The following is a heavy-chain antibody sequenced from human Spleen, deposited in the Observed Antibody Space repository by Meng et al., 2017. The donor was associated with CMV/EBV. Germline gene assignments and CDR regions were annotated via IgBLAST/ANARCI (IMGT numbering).Heavy chain of an antibody. Sequence: SCKASGGTFSSYAISWGRQAPGQGLEWMEGIIPILGIANCAQKFQGRVTITADKSTSTAYMELSSLRSEDTAVYYCAEEVTSRYFDLWGRGTLVTVSS. J-gene: IGHJ2*01. CDR3: AEEVTSRYFDL. CDR2: IIPILGIA. D-gene: IGHD4-23*01. CDR1: GGTFSSYA. V-gene: IGHV1-69*10.